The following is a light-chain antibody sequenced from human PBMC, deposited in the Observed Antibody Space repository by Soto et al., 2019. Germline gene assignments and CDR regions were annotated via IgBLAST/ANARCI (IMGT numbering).Light chain of an antibody. CDR2: QDT. J-gene: IGLJ2*01. CDR1: KLGNKY. Sequence: SYELTQSPSVSVSPGQTASITCSGDKLGNKYTSWYQQRPGRSPVVVIYQDTKRPSGIPERCSGSSSGNTATLTISGTQAMDEADYYCQAWDTSTVVFGGGTKLTVL. CDR3: QAWDTSTVV. V-gene: IGLV3-1*01.